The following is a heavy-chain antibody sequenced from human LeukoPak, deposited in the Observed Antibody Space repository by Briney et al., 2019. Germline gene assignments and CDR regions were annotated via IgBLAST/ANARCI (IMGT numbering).Heavy chain of an antibody. CDR2: INPNGGRT. D-gene: IGHD6-19*01. CDR1: VNTFTNYY. CDR3: ARGNLVPYSSGWYVAFDI. V-gene: IGHV1-46*01. J-gene: IGHJ3*02. Sequence: ASVKVSCKASVNTFTNYYMHWVRQSPGQGLEWLGLINPNGGRTSYAQNFQGRVTMTRDTSTTTVYLELSSLRSEDTAVYYCARGNLVPYSSGWYVAFDISGQGTMVTVSS.